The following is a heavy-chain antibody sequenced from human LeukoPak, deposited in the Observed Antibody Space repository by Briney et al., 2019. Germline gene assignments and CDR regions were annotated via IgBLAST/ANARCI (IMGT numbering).Heavy chain of an antibody. J-gene: IGHJ4*02. CDR2: IIPIFGTA. CDR3: ARARLGYSYVK. V-gene: IGHV1-69*13. D-gene: IGHD5-18*01. Sequence: GASVKVSCKASGGTFSSYAISWVRQAPGQGLEWMGGIIPIFGTANYAQKFQGRVTITADESTSTAYMELSSLRSEDTAVYYCARARLGYSYVKWGQGTLSPSPQ. CDR1: GGTFSSYA.